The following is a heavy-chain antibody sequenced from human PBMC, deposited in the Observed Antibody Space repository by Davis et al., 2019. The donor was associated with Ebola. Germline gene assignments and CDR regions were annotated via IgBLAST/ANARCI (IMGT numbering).Heavy chain of an antibody. Sequence: GGSLRLSCAASGFTFSSYGMHWVRQAPGQGLEWVAVISYDGSNKYYADSVKGRLTISRDNAKNSLYLHMNSLRDEDTAVYYCARTPWQLPFDYWGQGTLVSVSS. V-gene: IGHV3-30*03. CDR3: ARTPWQLPFDY. D-gene: IGHD2-15*01. J-gene: IGHJ4*02. CDR2: ISYDGSNK. CDR1: GFTFSSYG.